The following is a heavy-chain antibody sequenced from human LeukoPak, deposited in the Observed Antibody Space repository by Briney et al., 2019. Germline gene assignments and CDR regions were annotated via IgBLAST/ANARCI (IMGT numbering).Heavy chain of an antibody. D-gene: IGHD3-22*01. Sequence: SETLSLTCTVSGGSISSYYWSWIRQPPGKGLEWIGYIYYSGSTNYNPSLKSRVTISVDTSKNQFSLKLSPVTAADTAVYYCARGYYDSSGQFDYWGQGTLVTVSS. J-gene: IGHJ4*02. V-gene: IGHV4-59*08. CDR2: IYYSGST. CDR3: ARGYYDSSGQFDY. CDR1: GGSISSYY.